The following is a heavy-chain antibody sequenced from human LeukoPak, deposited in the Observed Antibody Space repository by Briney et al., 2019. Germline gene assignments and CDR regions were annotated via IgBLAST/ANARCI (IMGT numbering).Heavy chain of an antibody. CDR1: GGSISSYY. J-gene: IGHJ5*02. Sequence: PSETLSLTCTVSGGSISSYYWSWLRQPPGKGLEWIGYIYYSGSTNYNPSLKSRVTISVDTSKNQFSLKLSSVTAADTAVYYCARDRVGATTNWFDPWGQGTLVTVSS. CDR2: IYYSGST. CDR3: ARDRVGATTNWFDP. V-gene: IGHV4-59*01. D-gene: IGHD1-26*01.